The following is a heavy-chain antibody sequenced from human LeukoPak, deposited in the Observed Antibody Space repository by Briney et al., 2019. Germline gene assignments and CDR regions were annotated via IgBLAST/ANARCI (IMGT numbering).Heavy chain of an antibody. CDR1: GFTFSSYW. Sequence: GGSLRLSCAASGFTFSSYWMSWVRQAPGKGLEWVANIKQDGSTKYYLDSVKGRFTISRDNAKNSLYLQMNSLRAEDTAVYYCAREMAGTTSEHKRIDAFDIWGQGTMVTVSS. V-gene: IGHV3-7*01. CDR2: IKQDGSTK. J-gene: IGHJ3*02. CDR3: AREMAGTTSEHKRIDAFDI. D-gene: IGHD1-1*01.